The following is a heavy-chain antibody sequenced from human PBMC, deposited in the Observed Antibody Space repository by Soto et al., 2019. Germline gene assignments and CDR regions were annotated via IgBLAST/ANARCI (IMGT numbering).Heavy chain of an antibody. Sequence: PGESLKVSWKGAGYSFTSYWIGWMRKMPGKGLEWMGIIYPGDSDTRYSPSFQGQVTISADKSISTAYLQWSSLKASDTAMYYCARHTGGHAFDIWGQGTMVTVSS. CDR2: IYPGDSDT. J-gene: IGHJ3*02. CDR3: ARHTGGHAFDI. D-gene: IGHD3-16*01. V-gene: IGHV5-51*01. CDR1: GYSFTSYW.